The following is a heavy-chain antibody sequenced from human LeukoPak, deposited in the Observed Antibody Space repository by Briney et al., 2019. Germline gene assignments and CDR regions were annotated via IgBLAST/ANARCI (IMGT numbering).Heavy chain of an antibody. D-gene: IGHD3-10*01. V-gene: IGHV3-23*01. CDR3: ARGYASGTYYSDY. J-gene: IGHJ4*02. CDR1: GFTFSDYS. CDR2: ISCSGGNT. Sequence: GGSLRLSCAASGFTFSDYSMSWVRQAPGKGLEWVAAISCSGGNTYYADYVRGRFTISRDKSKNTLFLQMNSLRAEDTAVYYCARGYASGTYYSDYWGQGTLVTVSS.